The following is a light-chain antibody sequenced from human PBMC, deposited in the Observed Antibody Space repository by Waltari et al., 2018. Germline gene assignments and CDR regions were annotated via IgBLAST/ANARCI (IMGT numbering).Light chain of an antibody. V-gene: IGLV1-44*01. J-gene: IGLJ1*01. CDR2: RKS. CDR1: TSNIGSNN. Sequence: QSGLTQSPSVSGTPGQRVTISCSGSTSNIGSNNVNWYQQFPGTAPKLLIYRKSGPPPGVPDRFSGSKSGTSASLAISGLQSEDEAEYYCSAWDDSVHVFGTGTRVTVL. CDR3: SAWDDSVHV.